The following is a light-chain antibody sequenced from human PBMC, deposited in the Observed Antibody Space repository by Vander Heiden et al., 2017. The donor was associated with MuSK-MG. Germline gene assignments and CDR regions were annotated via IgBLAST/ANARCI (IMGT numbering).Light chain of an antibody. Sequence: DIQMTKSPSSLSSSVGYRVTITCRASQSIRTYLNWYQQKPGKAPKLLIYDASSLQSGVPSRFRGSGSVTDFTLTISSLQPEDFATYSCQQSDSTPRTFGQGTKMDIK. CDR3: QQSDSTPRT. CDR2: DAS. J-gene: IGKJ2*01. V-gene: IGKV1-39*01. CDR1: QSIRTY.